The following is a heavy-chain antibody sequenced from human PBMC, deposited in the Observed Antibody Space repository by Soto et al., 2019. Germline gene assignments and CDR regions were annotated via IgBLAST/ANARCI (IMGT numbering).Heavy chain of an antibody. J-gene: IGHJ4*02. CDR1: GGSVSSSSYY. CDR3: ARHTPAISISDH. D-gene: IGHD2-15*01. Sequence: SETLSLTCTVSGGSVSSSSYYWGWIRQPPGKGLEWIGSIYYSGSTYYNPSLKSRVTISVDTSKNQFSLKLSSATAADTAVYYCARHTPAISISDHWGQGTLVTVSS. CDR2: IYYSGST. V-gene: IGHV4-39*01.